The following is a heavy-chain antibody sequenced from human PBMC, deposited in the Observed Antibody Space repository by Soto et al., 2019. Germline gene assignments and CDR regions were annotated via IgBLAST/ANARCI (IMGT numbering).Heavy chain of an antibody. CDR2: IYPGDSDT. V-gene: IGHV5-51*01. CDR1: GYSFTSYW. D-gene: IGHD2-15*01. Sequence: GESLKISCNGSGYSFTSYWIGWVRQMPGKGLEWMGIIYPGDSDTRYSPSFQGQATISADKSISTAYLQGSSLKASDTAMYYAARRALGGNCCSFDYWGQGTLVTVSS. CDR3: ARRALGGNCCSFDY. J-gene: IGHJ4*02.